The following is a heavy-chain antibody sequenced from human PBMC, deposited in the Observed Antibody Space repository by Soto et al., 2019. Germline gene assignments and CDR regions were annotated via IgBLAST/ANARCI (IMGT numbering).Heavy chain of an antibody. CDR1: GGSISSYC. V-gene: IGHV4-59*01. CDR3: ARDRARFDY. Sequence: PSETLSLTCTVSGGSISSYCWSWIRQPPGKGLEWIGYIYYSGSTNYNPSLKSRVTISVDTSKNQFSLKLSSVTAADTAVYYCARDRARFDYWGQGALVTVSS. D-gene: IGHD3-10*01. CDR2: IYYSGST. J-gene: IGHJ4*02.